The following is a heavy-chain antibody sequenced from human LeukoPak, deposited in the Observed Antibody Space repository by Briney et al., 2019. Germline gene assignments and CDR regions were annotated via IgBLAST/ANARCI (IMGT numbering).Heavy chain of an antibody. Sequence: PGGSLRLSCAASGFTFSSYAMSGARQAPGKGLEWGSAISGSGGSTYSADSVKGRFTISRDNSKNTLYLQMNSLRAEDTAVYYCAKDFEPIAVAGLIFDYWGQGTLVTVSS. CDR3: AKDFEPIAVAGLIFDY. J-gene: IGHJ4*02. CDR1: GFTFSSYA. V-gene: IGHV3-23*01. D-gene: IGHD6-19*01. CDR2: ISGSGGST.